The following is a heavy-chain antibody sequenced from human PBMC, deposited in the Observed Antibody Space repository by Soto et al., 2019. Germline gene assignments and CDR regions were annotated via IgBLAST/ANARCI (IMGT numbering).Heavy chain of an antibody. CDR1: GFTFSDYY. CDR3: ARDRAETIAAAGTFCDY. D-gene: IGHD6-13*01. Sequence: SLRLSCAASGFTFSDYYMSWIRQAPGKGLEWVSYISSSGSTIYYADSVKGRFTISRDNAKNSLYLQMNSLRAEDTAVYYCARDRAETIAAAGTFCDYWGQGTLVTVSS. CDR2: ISSSGSTI. V-gene: IGHV3-11*01. J-gene: IGHJ4*02.